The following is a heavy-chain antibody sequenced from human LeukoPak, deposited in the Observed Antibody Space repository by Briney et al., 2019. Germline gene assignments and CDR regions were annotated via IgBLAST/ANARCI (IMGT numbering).Heavy chain of an antibody. J-gene: IGHJ4*02. D-gene: IGHD5-12*01. CDR2: IHSCVVT. CDR3: ARDYGGYGRFDY. Sequence: CSIHSCVVTYYNPSLTSRFTISVDTSNNQFSLNLSSVTAADTAVYYCARDYGGYGRFDYWGQGTLVTVSS. V-gene: IGHV4-30-4*01.